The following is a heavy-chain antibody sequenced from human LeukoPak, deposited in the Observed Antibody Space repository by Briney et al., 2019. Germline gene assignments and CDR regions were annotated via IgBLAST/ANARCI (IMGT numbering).Heavy chain of an antibody. J-gene: IGHJ4*02. CDR2: IYHSGTT. Sequence: GSLRLSCAASGFTFSSYSMSWVRQPPGKGLEWVGSIYHSGTTFSNPTLTGRVTMSLDTSQNHFSLRLFSVSAADTAVYYCARLNEGEQNFDYWGLGTLVTVSS. CDR1: GFTFSSYS. V-gene: IGHV4-38-2*01. D-gene: IGHD1-1*01. CDR3: ARLNEGEQNFDY.